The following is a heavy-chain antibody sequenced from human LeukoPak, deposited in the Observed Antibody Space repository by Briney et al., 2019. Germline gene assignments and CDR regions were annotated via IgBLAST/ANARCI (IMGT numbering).Heavy chain of an antibody. J-gene: IGHJ6*02. CDR1: GFTFSSYA. CDR3: AKAGRPMVREILDGMDV. Sequence: QPGGSLRLSCAASGFTFSSYAMHWVRQAPGKGLEWVAVISYDGSNKYYADSVKGRFTISRDNSKNTLYLQMNSLRAEDTAVYYCAKAGRPMVREILDGMDVWGQGTTVTVSS. CDR2: ISYDGSNK. V-gene: IGHV3-30-3*01. D-gene: IGHD3-10*01.